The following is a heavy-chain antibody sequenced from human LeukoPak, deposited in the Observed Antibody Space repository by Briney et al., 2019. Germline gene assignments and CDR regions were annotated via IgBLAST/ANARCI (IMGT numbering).Heavy chain of an antibody. CDR1: GGSISSSSYY. Sequence: PSETLSLTCTVSGGSISSSSYYWGWIRQPPGKGLEWIGSIYYSGSTYYNPSLKSRVTISVDTSKSQFSLKLSSVTAADTAVYYCARAHSSSWYPYYYYGMDVWGQGTTVTVSS. J-gene: IGHJ6*02. D-gene: IGHD6-13*01. CDR2: IYYSGST. V-gene: IGHV4-39*01. CDR3: ARAHSSSWYPYYYYGMDV.